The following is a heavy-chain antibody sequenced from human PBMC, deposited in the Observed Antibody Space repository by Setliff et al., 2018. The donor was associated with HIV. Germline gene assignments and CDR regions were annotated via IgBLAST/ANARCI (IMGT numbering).Heavy chain of an antibody. CDR3: ARGYCSTNSCYVSDY. J-gene: IGHJ4*02. D-gene: IGHD2-2*01. CDR2: IWVDGGNK. Sequence: GGSLRLSCAASGFALSTYDMNWVRLAPGKGLEWVAYIWVDGGNKYYADSVKGRFFISRDNARNTLHLQMNSLRAEDTAVYYCARGYCSTNSCYVSDYWGQGTLVTVSS. CDR1: GFALSTYD. V-gene: IGHV3-33*08.